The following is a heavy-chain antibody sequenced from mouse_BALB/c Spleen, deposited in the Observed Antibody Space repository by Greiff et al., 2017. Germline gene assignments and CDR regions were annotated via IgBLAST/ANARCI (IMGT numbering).Heavy chain of an antibody. CDR3: ARRAQLGEMAY. J-gene: IGHJ3*01. D-gene: IGHD4-1*02. CDR1: GFTFSSYG. V-gene: IGHV5-6*01. Sequence: DVQLVESGGDLVKPGGSLKLSCAASGFTFSSYGMSWVRQTPDKRLEWVATISSGGSYTYYPDSVKGRFTISRDNAKNTLYLQMSSLKSEDTAMYYCARRAQLGEMAYWGQGTLVTVSA. CDR2: ISSGGSYT.